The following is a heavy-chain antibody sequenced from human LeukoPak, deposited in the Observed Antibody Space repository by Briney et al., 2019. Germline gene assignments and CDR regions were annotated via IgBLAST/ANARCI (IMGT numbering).Heavy chain of an antibody. V-gene: IGHV4-31*03. CDR1: GDSISSGGYY. CDR2: IYYSGST. Sequence: SETLSLTCTVSGDSISSGGYYWSWIRQHPGKGLEWIGYIYYSGSTYYNPSLKSRVTISVDTSKNQFSLKLSSVTAADTAVYYCARGAMGMTTKIPPDYWGQGTLVTVSS. CDR3: ARGAMGMTTKIPPDY. J-gene: IGHJ4*02. D-gene: IGHD4-17*01.